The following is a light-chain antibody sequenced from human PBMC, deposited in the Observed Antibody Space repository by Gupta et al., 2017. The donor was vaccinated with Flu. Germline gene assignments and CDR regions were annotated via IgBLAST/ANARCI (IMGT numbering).Light chain of an antibody. V-gene: IGLV3-1*01. Sequence: SYGLTSLPSVSVSPRQTARITCSGDNLVDKSVCGYQQKPGQCPVLVIYQDNKRPPGFPERFSGPNSGNTATLTISGTQAMDEADYYCQAWDTITYYVFGTGTKVTVL. J-gene: IGLJ1*01. CDR1: NLVDKS. CDR2: QDN. CDR3: QAWDTITYYV.